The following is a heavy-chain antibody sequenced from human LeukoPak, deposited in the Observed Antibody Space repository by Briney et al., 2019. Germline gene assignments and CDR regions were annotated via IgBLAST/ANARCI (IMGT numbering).Heavy chain of an antibody. J-gene: IGHJ4*02. D-gene: IGHD6-19*01. Sequence: GGSLRLSCATSGFTFSTHCMNWVRQAPGKGLEWVANINPDGSDKQYLDSVKGRFTISRDSARNSLYLQMNSLRAEDKAVYYCVSGSGWIFDYWGQGTLVTVSS. CDR2: INPDGSDK. CDR1: GFTFSTHC. V-gene: IGHV3-7*01. CDR3: VSGSGWIFDY.